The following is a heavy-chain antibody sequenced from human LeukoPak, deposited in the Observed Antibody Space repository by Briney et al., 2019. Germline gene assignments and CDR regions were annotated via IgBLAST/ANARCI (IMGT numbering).Heavy chain of an antibody. D-gene: IGHD1-26*01. CDR1: GGTFSSYA. V-gene: IGHV1-69*05. Sequence: SVKVSCKASGGTFSSYAISWVRQAPGQGLEWMGGIIPIFGTANYAQKFQGRVTITTDESTSTAYMELSSLRSEDTAEYYCARASGSYSADFDYWGQGTLVTVSS. CDR3: ARASGSYSADFDY. CDR2: IIPIFGTA. J-gene: IGHJ4*02.